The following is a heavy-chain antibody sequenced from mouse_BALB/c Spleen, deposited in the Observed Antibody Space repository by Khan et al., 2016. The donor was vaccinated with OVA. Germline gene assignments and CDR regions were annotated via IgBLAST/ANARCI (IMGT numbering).Heavy chain of an antibody. CDR2: IIYSGST. D-gene: IGHD2-14*01. J-gene: IGHJ3*01. CDR1: GDSITSGY. Sequence: EVQLQESGPSLVKPSQTLSLTCSVTGDSITSGYWCWIRKFQGNKLEYMGYIIYSGSTYYNPSLKSRISITRHTYKNQYSLQLNSVTTEDTATYDCARSTYRFAFVYWGQGTLVTVAA. V-gene: IGHV3-8*02. CDR3: ARSTYRFAFVY.